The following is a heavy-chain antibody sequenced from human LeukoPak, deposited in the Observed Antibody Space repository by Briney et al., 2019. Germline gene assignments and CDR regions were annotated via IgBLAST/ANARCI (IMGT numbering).Heavy chain of an antibody. D-gene: IGHD2-21*02. CDR1: GFTFNTYT. Sequence: PGGSLRLSCAASGFTFNTYTMNWVRQAPGKGLEWVSAISGSGGSTYYADSVKGRFTISRDNSKNTLYLQMNSLRAEDTAVYYCAKDHGGDPGPSDYWGQGTLVTVSS. V-gene: IGHV3-23*01. J-gene: IGHJ4*02. CDR2: ISGSGGST. CDR3: AKDHGGDPGPSDY.